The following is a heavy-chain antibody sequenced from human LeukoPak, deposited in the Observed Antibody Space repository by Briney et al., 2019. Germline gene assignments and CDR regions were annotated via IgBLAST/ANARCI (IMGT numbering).Heavy chain of an antibody. Sequence: SSETLSLTCTVSGGSISSSSYYWGWIRQPPGKGLEWIGSIYYSGRTYYNPSLKSRGTISLDTSKNQFSLKLSSVTAADTAAYYCARQWGSGYYGRGFDYWGQGTLVTVSS. CDR1: GGSISSSSYY. CDR2: IYYSGRT. CDR3: ARQWGSGYYGRGFDY. V-gene: IGHV4-39*01. J-gene: IGHJ4*02. D-gene: IGHD3-22*01.